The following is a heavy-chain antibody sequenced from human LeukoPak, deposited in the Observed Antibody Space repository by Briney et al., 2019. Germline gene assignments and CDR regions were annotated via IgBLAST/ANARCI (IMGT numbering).Heavy chain of an antibody. Sequence: SVKVSCKASGGTFSSYAISWVRQAPGQGLEWMGGIIPIFGTANYAQKFQGRVTITADESTSTAYMELSSLRSEDTAVYYCARAPPHYYDSDVPFDYWGQGTLVTVSS. V-gene: IGHV1-69*01. D-gene: IGHD3-22*01. CDR3: ARAPPHYYDSDVPFDY. CDR1: GGTFSSYA. CDR2: IIPIFGTA. J-gene: IGHJ4*02.